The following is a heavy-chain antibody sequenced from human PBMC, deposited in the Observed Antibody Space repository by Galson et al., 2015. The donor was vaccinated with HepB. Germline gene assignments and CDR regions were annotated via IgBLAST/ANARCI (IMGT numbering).Heavy chain of an antibody. J-gene: IGHJ6*02. CDR3: ARSRGHDFWSGYLQERYYYYGMDV. D-gene: IGHD3-3*01. CDR1: GFTFSSYE. Sequence: SLRLSCAASGFTFSSYEMNWVRQAPGKGLEWVSYISSSGSTIYYADSVKGRFTISRDNAKNSLYLQMNSLRAEDTAVYYCARSRGHDFWSGYLQERYYYYGMDVWGQGTTVTVSS. CDR2: ISSSGSTI. V-gene: IGHV3-48*03.